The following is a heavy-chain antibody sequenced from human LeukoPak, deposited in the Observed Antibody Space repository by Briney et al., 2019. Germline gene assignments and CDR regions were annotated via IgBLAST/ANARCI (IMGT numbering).Heavy chain of an antibody. V-gene: IGHV3-21*01. CDR2: ISSSSSYI. CDR1: GFTFSSYS. CDR3: ARGYYDSSGYYYYGDYYYYYGMDV. J-gene: IGHJ6*02. D-gene: IGHD3-22*01. Sequence: GGSLRLSCAASGFTFSSYSMNWVRQAPGKGLEWVSSISSSSSYIYCADSVKGRFTISRDNAKNSLYLQMNSLRAEDTAVYYCARGYYDSSGYYYYGDYYYYYGMDVWGQGTTVTVSS.